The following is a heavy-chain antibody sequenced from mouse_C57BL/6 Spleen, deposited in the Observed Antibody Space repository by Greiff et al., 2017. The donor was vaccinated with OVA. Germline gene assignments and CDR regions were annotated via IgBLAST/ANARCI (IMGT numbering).Heavy chain of an antibody. V-gene: IGHV1-55*01. CDR2: MYPGSGST. D-gene: IGHD2-3*01. Sequence: QVQLQQPGAELVKPGASVKMSCKASGYTFTRYWITWVKQRPGQGLEWIGDMYPGSGSTNYNEKFKSKATLTVDTSSSTAYMQLSSLTSEDSAVYYCAREGNDGYYAAYWGQGTLVTVSA. CDR1: GYTFTRYW. J-gene: IGHJ3*01. CDR3: AREGNDGYYAAY.